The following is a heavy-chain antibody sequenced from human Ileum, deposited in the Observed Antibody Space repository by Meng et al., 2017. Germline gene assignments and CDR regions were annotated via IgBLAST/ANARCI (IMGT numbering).Heavy chain of an antibody. V-gene: IGHV3-23*01. D-gene: IGHD3-16*01. CDR1: GFMFSDYT. CDR3: AKPAGGG. J-gene: IGHJ4*02. Sequence: EVQLLESGGGLVQPGGSLRLSCAASGFMFSDYTLTWVRQAPGKGLEWVSGISGSGGNTYYADSVRGRFTISRDNPKNTVSLQMNSLTAEDMAVYYCAKPAGGGWGQGTLVTVSS. CDR2: ISGSGGNT.